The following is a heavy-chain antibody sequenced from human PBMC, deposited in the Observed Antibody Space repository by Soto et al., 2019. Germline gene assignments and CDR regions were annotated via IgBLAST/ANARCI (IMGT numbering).Heavy chain of an antibody. J-gene: IGHJ5*02. CDR1: GYTFTSYA. D-gene: IGHD3-10*01. CDR3: ASHIDYYGSGSYYHRLDWEA. CDR2: INAGNGNT. V-gene: IGHV1-3*01. Sequence: ASVKVSCKASGYTFTSYAMHWVRQAPGQRLEWMGWINAGNGNTKYSQKFQGRVTMTRNTSISTAYMELSSLRSEDTAVYYCASHIDYYGSGSYYHRLDWEAWGQGTLVTVSS.